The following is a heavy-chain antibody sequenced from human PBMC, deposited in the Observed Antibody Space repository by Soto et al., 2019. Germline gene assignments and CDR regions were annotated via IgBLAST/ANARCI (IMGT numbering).Heavy chain of an antibody. J-gene: IGHJ4*02. D-gene: IGHD2-15*01. CDR1: GYSFTSYW. CDR3: ARRYCVDGSCSSVGQGHFDY. Sequence: GESLKISCKASGYSFTSYWIGWVRQVPGKGLEWMGIIYPVDSDIRYSPSFQGQVTVSVDKSISTAYLQWSSLEASDTATYYCARRYCVDGSCSSVGQGHFDYWGQGSLVTVSS. V-gene: IGHV5-51*01. CDR2: IYPVDSDI.